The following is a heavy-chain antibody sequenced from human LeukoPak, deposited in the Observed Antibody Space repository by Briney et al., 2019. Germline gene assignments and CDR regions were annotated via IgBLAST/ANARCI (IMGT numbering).Heavy chain of an antibody. J-gene: IGHJ4*02. CDR1: GFTLSSYT. V-gene: IGHV3-21*01. D-gene: IGHD5-18*01. Sequence: PGGSLRLSCAASGFTLSSYTMNWVRQAPGKGLEWVSSISSSSSYIYYADSVKGRFTISRDNAKKSLYLQMNSLRAEDTAVYYCARDSYVDTAMVTAPIDYWGQGTLVTVSS. CDR3: ARDSYVDTAMVTAPIDY. CDR2: ISSSSSYI.